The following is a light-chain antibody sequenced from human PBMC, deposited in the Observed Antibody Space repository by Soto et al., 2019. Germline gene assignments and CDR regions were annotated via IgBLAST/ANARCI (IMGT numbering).Light chain of an antibody. CDR2: DVT. Sequence: QSALTQPPSASGSPGQSVAISCTGTSSDIGGYNFVSWYQQHPGKAPKLMIYDVTKRPSGVPDRFSGSKSGNTATLIDSGLQAEDEADYYCSSHGGSNNPYVFGPGTKVTVL. CDR3: SSHGGSNNPYV. J-gene: IGLJ1*01. V-gene: IGLV2-8*01. CDR1: SSDIGGYNF.